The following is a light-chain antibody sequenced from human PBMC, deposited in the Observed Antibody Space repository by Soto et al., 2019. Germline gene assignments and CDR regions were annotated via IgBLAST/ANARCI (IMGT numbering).Light chain of an antibody. Sequence: EIVMKQSPATLSVSPGERATLSCRVSQSVNSNYLAWYQQKPGQAPRLLIYGISKRATDIPDRFSGSGSGTEFTLTISRLEPEDFAVYYCQQYGSSPRTFGQGTKVDI. V-gene: IGKV3-20*01. CDR3: QQYGSSPRT. J-gene: IGKJ1*01. CDR2: GIS. CDR1: QSVNSNY.